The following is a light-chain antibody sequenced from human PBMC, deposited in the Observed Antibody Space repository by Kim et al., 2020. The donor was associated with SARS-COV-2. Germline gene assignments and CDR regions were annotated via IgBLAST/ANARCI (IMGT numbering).Light chain of an antibody. CDR1: SRSIASYY. J-gene: IGLJ2*01. CDR3: QSYDSSSVV. CDR2: EDN. Sequence: GKTVTISRTRSSRSIASYYVQWYQQRPGSSPTTVIYEDNQRPSGVPDRFSGSIDSSSNSASLTVSGLKTEDEADYYCQSYDSSSVVFGGGTQLTVL. V-gene: IGLV6-57*01.